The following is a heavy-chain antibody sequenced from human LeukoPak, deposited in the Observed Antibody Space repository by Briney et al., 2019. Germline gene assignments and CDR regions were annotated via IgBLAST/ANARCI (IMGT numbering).Heavy chain of an antibody. J-gene: IGHJ1*01. V-gene: IGHV4-59*08. Sequence: SETLSLTCTVSGDSVSSYYWSWIRQPPGKGLEWIGYINHSGSTNYNPSLKSRVTISGDTSKNQFSLKLSSVTAADTAVYYCASSPPGTEYFHHWGQGTLVTVSS. CDR3: ASSPPGTEYFHH. CDR1: GDSVSSYY. CDR2: INHSGST.